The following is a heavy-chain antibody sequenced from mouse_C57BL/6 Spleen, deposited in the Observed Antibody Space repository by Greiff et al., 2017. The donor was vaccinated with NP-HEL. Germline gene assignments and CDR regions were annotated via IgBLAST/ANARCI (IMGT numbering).Heavy chain of an antibody. CDR2: ISYDGSN. CDR1: GYSITSGYY. Sequence: DVHLVESGPGLVKPSQSLSLTCSVTGYSITSGYYWNWIRQFPGNKLEWMGYISYDGSNNYNPSLKNRISITRDTSKNQFFLKLNSVTTEDTATYYCARPDYGSSFYYAMDYWGQGTSVTVSS. V-gene: IGHV3-6*01. CDR3: ARPDYGSSFYYAMDY. D-gene: IGHD1-1*01. J-gene: IGHJ4*01.